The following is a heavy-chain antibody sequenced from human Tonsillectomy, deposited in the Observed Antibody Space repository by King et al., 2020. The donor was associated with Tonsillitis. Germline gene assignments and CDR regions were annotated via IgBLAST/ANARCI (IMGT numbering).Heavy chain of an antibody. CDR3: ARNPRQVYDSSGYFDY. V-gene: IGHV1-69*04. Sequence: QDQLVQSGAEVKKPGSSVKVSCKASGGTFSSYAISWVRQAPGQGLEWMGRIIPILGIANYAQKFQGRVTLTADKSTSTAYMELSSLRSEDTAVYYCARNPRQVYDSSGYFDYWGQGTLVTVSS. CDR2: IIPILGIA. D-gene: IGHD3-22*01. J-gene: IGHJ4*02. CDR1: GGTFSSYA.